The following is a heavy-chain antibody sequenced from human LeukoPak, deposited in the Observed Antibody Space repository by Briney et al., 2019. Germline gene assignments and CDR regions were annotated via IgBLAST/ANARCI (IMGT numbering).Heavy chain of an antibody. CDR2: IYTSGNT. Sequence: PSETLSLTCTVSGYSISSGYYWGWIRQPPGKGLEWIGRIYTSGNTNYNPSLKSRVTISIETSKNQFSLKLNSVTAADTAVYYCARESLSVAGTLDSWGQGTLVTVSS. CDR3: ARESLSVAGTLDS. J-gene: IGHJ4*02. D-gene: IGHD6-19*01. CDR1: GYSISSGYY. V-gene: IGHV4-38-2*02.